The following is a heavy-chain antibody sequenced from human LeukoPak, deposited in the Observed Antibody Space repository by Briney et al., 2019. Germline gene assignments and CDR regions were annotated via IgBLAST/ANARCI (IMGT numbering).Heavy chain of an antibody. J-gene: IGHJ5*02. CDR3: AKDWYSSSWYWFDP. D-gene: IGHD6-13*01. CDR1: EFTFDDFA. Sequence: PGGSLRLSCAASEFTFDDFAMHWVRQAPGKGLEWVSAISSSATSTYYADSVKGRFTISRDNSKNTLYLQLHSLRAEDTAVYYCAKDWYSSSWYWFDPWGQGTLVTVSS. V-gene: IGHV3-23*01. CDR2: ISSSATST.